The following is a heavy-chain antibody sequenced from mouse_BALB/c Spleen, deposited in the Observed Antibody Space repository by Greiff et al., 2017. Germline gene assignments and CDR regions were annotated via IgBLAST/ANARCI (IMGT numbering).Heavy chain of an antibody. D-gene: IGHD2-2*01. CDR1: GFTFSSFG. CDR2: ISSGSSTI. J-gene: IGHJ2*01. CDR3: ARSYGYDGGNFDY. Sequence: EVMLVESGGGLVQPGGSRKLSCAASGFTFSSFGMHWVRQAPEKGLEWVAYISSGSSTIYYADTVKGRFTISRDNPKNTLFLQMTSLRSEDTAMYYCARSYGYDGGNFDYWGQGTTLTVSS. V-gene: IGHV5-17*02.